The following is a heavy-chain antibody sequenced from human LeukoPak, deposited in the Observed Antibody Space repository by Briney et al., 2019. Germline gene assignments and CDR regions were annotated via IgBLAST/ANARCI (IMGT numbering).Heavy chain of an antibody. CDR2: ISGITGRT. V-gene: IGHV3-21*01. Sequence: GGSLRLSCAASGFSFTSYGMSWVRQAPGKGLEWVSSISGITGRTYYADSVKGRFTISRDNAKNSLYLQMNSLRVEDTAVYYCARAHNWKYGTFDYWGQGTLVTVSS. J-gene: IGHJ4*02. CDR1: GFSFTSYG. D-gene: IGHD1-7*01. CDR3: ARAHNWKYGTFDY.